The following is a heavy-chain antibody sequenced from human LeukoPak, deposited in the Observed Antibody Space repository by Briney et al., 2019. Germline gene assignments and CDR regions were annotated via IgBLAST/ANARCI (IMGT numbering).Heavy chain of an antibody. CDR3: AREVEVAGTGFDY. CDR2: IYYSGST. V-gene: IGHV4-59*01. D-gene: IGHD6-19*01. CDR1: VGSLSSYY. Sequence: SETLSLTCNVSVGSLSSYYCSWIRQPPWKGLEWLGYIYYSGSTNYNPSLKSRVTISVDTSKNQFSLKLSSVTAADTAVYYCAREVEVAGTGFDYWGQGTLATVSS. J-gene: IGHJ4*02.